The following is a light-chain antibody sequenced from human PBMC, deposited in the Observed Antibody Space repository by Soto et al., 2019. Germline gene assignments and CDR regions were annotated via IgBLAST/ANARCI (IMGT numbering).Light chain of an antibody. CDR2: DVS. Sequence: QSALTQPASVSGSPGQSITISCTGTNSDVGGFNYVSWYQQHPGKTPKLLIYDVSDRPSGVSNRFSGSKSGNTASLTISGLHAEDEADYYCSSFTGIQTLVFGAGTKVTVL. CDR1: NSDVGGFNY. CDR3: SSFTGIQTLV. J-gene: IGLJ2*01. V-gene: IGLV2-14*03.